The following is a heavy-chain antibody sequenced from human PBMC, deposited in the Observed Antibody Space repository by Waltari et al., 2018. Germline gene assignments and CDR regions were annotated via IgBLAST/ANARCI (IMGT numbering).Heavy chain of an antibody. V-gene: IGHV1-2*02. J-gene: IGHJ5*02. CDR2: SNPGMGGT. Sequence: QGQLVQSGAEVKRPGASVRVSCKASGYRFIGSSIHWVRQAPGQGLEWWGGSNPGMGGTTYAQRVQGRVSLTRDTSIATIYMELTRLTSDDTAVYFCARGGIRGILKNWFDPWGQGTQVSVSS. CDR1: GYRFIGSS. CDR3: ARGGIRGILKNWFDP. D-gene: IGHD3-10*01.